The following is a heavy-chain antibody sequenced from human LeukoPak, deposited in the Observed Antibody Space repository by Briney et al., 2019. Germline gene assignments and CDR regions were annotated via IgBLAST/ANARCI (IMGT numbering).Heavy chain of an antibody. Sequence: PGGSLRLSCAASGFTFSSYAMHWVRQTPGKGLEYVSAISSNGGSTYYANSVKGRFTISRDNSKNTLYLQMGSLRAEDMAVYYCARSAYDSSGYYYALNYFDYWGQGTLVTVSS. J-gene: IGHJ4*02. CDR3: ARSAYDSSGYYYALNYFDY. V-gene: IGHV3-64*01. D-gene: IGHD3-22*01. CDR1: GFTFSSYA. CDR2: ISSNGGST.